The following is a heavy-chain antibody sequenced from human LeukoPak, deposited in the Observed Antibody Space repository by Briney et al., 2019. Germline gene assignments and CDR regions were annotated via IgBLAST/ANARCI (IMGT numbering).Heavy chain of an antibody. CDR1: GASINSGGYS. J-gene: IGHJ4*02. V-gene: IGHV4-30-4*07. CDR2: IYYGENT. Sequence: SETLSLTCAVSGASINSGGYSWSWIRQPPGKGLEWIGYIYYGENTYYNPSLKSRVTISVDTSKNQFSLKLTSVTAADTAVYYCASHSGGYAYWGQGTLVTVSS. CDR3: ASHSGGYAY. D-gene: IGHD5-12*01.